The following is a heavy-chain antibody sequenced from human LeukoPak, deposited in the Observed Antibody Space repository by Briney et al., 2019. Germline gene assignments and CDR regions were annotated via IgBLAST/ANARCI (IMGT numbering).Heavy chain of an antibody. J-gene: IGHJ4*02. CDR1: GFTISDAW. Sequence: PGGSLRLSCAASGFTISDAWMSWVRQAPGKGLEWVGRIKSKTDGGATDCAAPVKGRFTISRDDSKNTLYLQMNSLKTEDTAVYYCSTLTMIAVHPEYWGQGTLVTVSS. V-gene: IGHV3-15*01. D-gene: IGHD3-22*01. CDR3: STLTMIAVHPEY. CDR2: IKSKTDGGAT.